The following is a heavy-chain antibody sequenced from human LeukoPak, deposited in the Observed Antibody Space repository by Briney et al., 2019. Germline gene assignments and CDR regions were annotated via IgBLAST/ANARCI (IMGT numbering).Heavy chain of an antibody. J-gene: IGHJ3*02. CDR1: GGSISSGSYL. CDR3: ARDLAGNWNYVNAFDI. D-gene: IGHD1-7*01. CDR2: IYSSGST. Sequence: SETLSLTCTVSGGSISSGSYLWSWIRQPAGKGLEWIGRIYSSGSTNYNPSLKSRVTISVDTSKNQFSLKLSSVTAADTAVYYCARDLAGNWNYVNAFDIWGQGTMVTVSS. V-gene: IGHV4-61*02.